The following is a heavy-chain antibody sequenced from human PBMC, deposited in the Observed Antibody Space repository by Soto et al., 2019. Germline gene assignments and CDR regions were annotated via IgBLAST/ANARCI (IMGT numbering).Heavy chain of an antibody. D-gene: IGHD5-18*01. CDR2: IRSKANSYAT. Sequence: GGSLRLSCAASGFTFSGSAMHWVRQASVKGLEWVGRIRSKANSYATAYAASVKGRFTISRDDSKNTAYLQMNSLKTEDTAVYYCTSTQVDTAINYYYYGMDVWGQGTTVTVSS. V-gene: IGHV3-73*01. J-gene: IGHJ6*02. CDR1: GFTFSGSA. CDR3: TSTQVDTAINYYYYGMDV.